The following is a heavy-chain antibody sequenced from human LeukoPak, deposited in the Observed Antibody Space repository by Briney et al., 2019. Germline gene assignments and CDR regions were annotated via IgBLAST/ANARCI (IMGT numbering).Heavy chain of an antibody. J-gene: IGHJ4*02. CDR3: ARESKEGFNTYYYDSSGSDY. D-gene: IGHD3-22*01. CDR2: ISAYNGNT. CDR1: GYTFTSYG. V-gene: IGHV1-18*01. Sequence: GASVKVSCKASGYTFTSYGISWVRQAPGQGLEWMGWISAYNGNTNYAQKLQGRVTMTTDTSTSTAYMELRSLGSDDTAVYYCARESKEGFNTYYYDSSGSDYWGQGTLVTVSS.